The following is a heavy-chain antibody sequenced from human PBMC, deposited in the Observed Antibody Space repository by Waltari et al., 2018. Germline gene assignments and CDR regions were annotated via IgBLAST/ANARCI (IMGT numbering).Heavy chain of an antibody. Sequence: EVQLVQSGAEVKKPGESLKISCKGSGSSFTSYWIGWVRQMPGKGLGWMGTVFLGDSDTGYSPSFQGQGTMSADKSISTAYLQWRSLKASDTAMYYCARRPPCYYYDGSSPAIPFDYWGQGTLVTVSS. CDR2: VFLGDSDT. J-gene: IGHJ4*02. V-gene: IGHV5-51*01. D-gene: IGHD3-22*01. CDR1: GSSFTSYW. CDR3: ARRPPCYYYDGSSPAIPFDY.